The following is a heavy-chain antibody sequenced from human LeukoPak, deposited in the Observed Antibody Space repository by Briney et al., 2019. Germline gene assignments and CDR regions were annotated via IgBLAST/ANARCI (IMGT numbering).Heavy chain of an antibody. CDR3: AIAASGTLADF. CDR2: ISSHGGST. D-gene: IGHD6-13*01. J-gene: IGHJ4*02. V-gene: IGHV3-64D*09. Sequence: QSGGSLRLSCAGSGFSFATYAMNWVRQAPGKGLEYVSAISSHGGSTYYADSVKGRFTISRDNSKTTLYLQMSSLRTEDTAVYYCAIAASGTLADFWGQGTVVTVSS. CDR1: GFSFATYA.